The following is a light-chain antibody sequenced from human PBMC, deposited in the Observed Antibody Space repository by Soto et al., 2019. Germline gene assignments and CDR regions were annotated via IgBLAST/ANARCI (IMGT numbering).Light chain of an antibody. CDR3: QQRSNWPPWT. V-gene: IGKV3-11*01. Sequence: EIVWTQSPATLSLSPGERATLSCRASQSVSSYLAWYQQKPCQAPRLLIYDASNRATGIPARFSGSGSGTDFTLTISSLEPEDFAVYYCQQRSNWPPWTFGQGTKVDIK. J-gene: IGKJ1*01. CDR1: QSVSSY. CDR2: DAS.